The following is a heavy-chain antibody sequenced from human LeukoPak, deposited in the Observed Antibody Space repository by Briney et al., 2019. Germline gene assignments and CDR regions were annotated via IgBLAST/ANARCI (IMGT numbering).Heavy chain of an antibody. V-gene: IGHV1-2*02. CDR3: ATGERLVPAAMWFDY. CDR1: GYTFTDYY. D-gene: IGHD2-2*01. Sequence: ASVKVSCKASGYTFTDYYMHWVRQAPGQGLEWMGWINRKSGGRSYAQRLQGRVTMTRDTSISTAYMELSRLRSDDTAVYYCATGERLVPAAMWFDYWGQGTLVTVSS. CDR2: INRKSGGR. J-gene: IGHJ4*02.